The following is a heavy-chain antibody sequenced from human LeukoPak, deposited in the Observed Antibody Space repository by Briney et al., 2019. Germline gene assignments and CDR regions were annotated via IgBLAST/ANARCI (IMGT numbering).Heavy chain of an antibody. D-gene: IGHD2-15*01. CDR3: AKDPLVVVAATDY. CDR1: GFTFSSYA. V-gene: IGHV3-23*01. CDR2: ISGSGGST. J-gene: IGHJ4*02. Sequence: GGSLRLSCAASGFTFSSYAMSWVRRAPGKGLEWVSAISGSGGSTYHADSVKGRFTISRDNSKNTLYLQMNSLRAEDTAVYYCAKDPLVVVAATDYWGQGTLVTVSS.